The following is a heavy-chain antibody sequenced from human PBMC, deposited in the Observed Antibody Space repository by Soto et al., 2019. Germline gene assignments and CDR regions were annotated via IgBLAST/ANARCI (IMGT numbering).Heavy chain of an antibody. D-gene: IGHD6-13*01. V-gene: IGHV3-9*01. Sequence: LRLSCAASGFTFDDYAMHWVRQAPGKGLEWVSGISWNSGSIGYADSVKGRFTISRDNAKNSLYLQMNSLRAEDTALYYCAKGIAAAGPDYFDYWGQGTLVTVSS. J-gene: IGHJ4*02. CDR1: GFTFDDYA. CDR3: AKGIAAAGPDYFDY. CDR2: ISWNSGSI.